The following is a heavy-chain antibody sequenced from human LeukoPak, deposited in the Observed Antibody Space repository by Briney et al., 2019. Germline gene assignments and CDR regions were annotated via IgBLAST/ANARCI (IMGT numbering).Heavy chain of an antibody. V-gene: IGHV4-31*03. CDR1: GGSISSGGYY. CDR3: ARSAPLWFGEER. CDR2: IYYSGST. D-gene: IGHD3-10*01. Sequence: TLSLTCTVSGGSISSGGYYWSWIRQHPGKGLEWIGYIYYSGSTYYNPSLKSRVTISVDTSKNQFSLKLSSVTAAGTAVYYCARSAPLWFGEERWGQGTLVTVSS. J-gene: IGHJ4*02.